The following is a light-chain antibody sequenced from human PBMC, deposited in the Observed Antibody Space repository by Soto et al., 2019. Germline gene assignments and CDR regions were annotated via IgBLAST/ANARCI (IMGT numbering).Light chain of an antibody. Sequence: EIVLTQSPGTLSLSPGERATLSCRASQSVSSSYLAWYQQKPGQAPRLLIYGASSRATGIPDRFSGSGSGTDFTLTINRLEPEDFAVYYCQQYGSSLLTFGQGTRLEIK. CDR1: QSVSSSY. V-gene: IGKV3-20*01. J-gene: IGKJ5*01. CDR3: QQYGSSLLT. CDR2: GAS.